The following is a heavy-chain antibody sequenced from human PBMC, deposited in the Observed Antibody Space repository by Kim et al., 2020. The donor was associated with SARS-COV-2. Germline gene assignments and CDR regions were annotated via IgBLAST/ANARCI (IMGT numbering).Heavy chain of an antibody. CDR1: GYTFTSYD. J-gene: IGHJ6*03. D-gene: IGHD2-21*01. CDR3: ARGQLKSIVVVIAHRPYYYYIDV. Sequence: ASVKVSCKASGYTFTSYDINWVRQATGQGLEWMGWMNPNRGNTGYAQKFQGRVTMTRNTSISTAYMERSSLRSEDTDGYYCARGQLKSIVVVIAHRPYYYYIDVWGKGTTVTVSS. V-gene: IGHV1-8*01. CDR2: MNPNRGNT.